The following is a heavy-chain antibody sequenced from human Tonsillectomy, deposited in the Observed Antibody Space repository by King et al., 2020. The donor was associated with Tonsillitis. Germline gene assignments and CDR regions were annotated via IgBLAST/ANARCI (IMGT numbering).Heavy chain of an antibody. Sequence: LQLQESGPGLVKPSETLSLTCTVSGDSISTSDYYWGWIRQPPGKGLEWIGSFYYSGSTYYNLSLKSRVTISVDMSKNQFSLKLSSVTAADTAVYYCADRDYAILTGSFDPWGQGTLVTVSS. CDR2: FYYSGST. V-gene: IGHV4-39*01. CDR3: ADRDYAILTGSFDP. J-gene: IGHJ5*02. D-gene: IGHD3-9*01. CDR1: GDSISTSDYY.